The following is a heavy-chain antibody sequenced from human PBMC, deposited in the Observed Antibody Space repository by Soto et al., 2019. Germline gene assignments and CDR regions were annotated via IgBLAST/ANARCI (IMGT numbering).Heavy chain of an antibody. Sequence: PGGSLRLSCAASGFTFNIYALHWVRQTPGKGLEWVAFMSYDGSDTFYADSVKGRFTISRDNSKNTLFLHMSNLRAEDTAMYYCTIVRVADSALDHWGRGTLVTVSS. J-gene: IGHJ4*02. D-gene: IGHD3-10*02. CDR3: TIVRVADSALDH. CDR2: MSYDGSDT. V-gene: IGHV3-30*15. CDR1: GFTFNIYA.